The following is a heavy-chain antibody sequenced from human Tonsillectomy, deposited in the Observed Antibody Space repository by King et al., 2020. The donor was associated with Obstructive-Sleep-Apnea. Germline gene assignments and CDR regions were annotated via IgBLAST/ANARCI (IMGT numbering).Heavy chain of an antibody. CDR1: GYTFTKYW. Sequence: VQLVESGAEVKKPGESLKISCKSSGYTFTKYWIGWVRQVPGKGLGWMGMIYPGDSDTRYGPYLQGQVPISDDKSISITLVQWSSLKASDTAMYYCATSIETTVGGVFDIWGQGTMVTVSS. J-gene: IGHJ3*02. CDR2: IYPGDSDT. CDR3: ATSIETTVGGVFDI. D-gene: IGHD2-8*02. V-gene: IGHV5-51*01.